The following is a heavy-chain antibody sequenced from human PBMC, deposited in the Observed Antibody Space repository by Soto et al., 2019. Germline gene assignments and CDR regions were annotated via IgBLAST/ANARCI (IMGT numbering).Heavy chain of an antibody. Sequence: PGGSLRLSCAASGLTFSNAGMNWVRQAPGKGLEWIGRIKSKTDGGTTDYAAPVKGRFTISRDDSKNTLYLQMNSLKTEDTAVYYCAKVSAGRSHFDYWGQGTLVTVSS. D-gene: IGHD6-13*01. V-gene: IGHV3-15*07. CDR2: IKSKTDGGTT. CDR3: AKVSAGRSHFDY. J-gene: IGHJ4*02. CDR1: GLTFSNAG.